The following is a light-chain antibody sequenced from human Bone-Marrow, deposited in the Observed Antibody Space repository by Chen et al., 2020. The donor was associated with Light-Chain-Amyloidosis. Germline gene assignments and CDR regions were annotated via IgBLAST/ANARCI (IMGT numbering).Light chain of an antibody. CDR2: DDS. CDR1: NIGSTS. CDR3: QVWDRSSDRPV. J-gene: IGLJ3*02. V-gene: IGLV3-21*02. Sequence: SYVLTQPSSVSVAPGQTAPIACGGNNIGSTSVHWYQQTPGQAPLLVVYDDSDRPSGIPERLAGSNSGNAATLTLSRVEAGDEADYYCQVWDRSSDRPVFGGGTKLTVI.